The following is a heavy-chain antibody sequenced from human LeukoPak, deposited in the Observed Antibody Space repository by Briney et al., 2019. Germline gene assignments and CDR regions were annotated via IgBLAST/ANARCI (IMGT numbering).Heavy chain of an antibody. Sequence: ASVKVSCKSSGYTFTGYYMHWVRQAPGQGLEWMGWINPNSGGTNYAQKFQGRVTMTRDTSISTAYMELSRLRSDDTAVYYRARGSRLGVVERDAFDIWGQGTMVTVSS. CDR2: INPNSGGT. CDR3: ARGSRLGVVERDAFDI. V-gene: IGHV1-2*02. J-gene: IGHJ3*02. D-gene: IGHD3-3*01. CDR1: GYTFTGYY.